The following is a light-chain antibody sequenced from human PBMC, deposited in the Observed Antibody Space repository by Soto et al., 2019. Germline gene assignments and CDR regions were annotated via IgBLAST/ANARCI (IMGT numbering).Light chain of an antibody. CDR1: SSDVGGYNY. V-gene: IGLV2-14*01. CDR3: NSYTSSSTYV. J-gene: IGLJ1*01. CDR2: DVS. Sequence: QSALTQPAYVSGSPGQSITISCTGTSSDVGGYNYVSWYQQHPDKAPKLMIYDVSNRPSGVSNRFSGSNSGNTASLTISGLQAEDEADYYCNSYTSSSTYVFGTGTKLTVL.